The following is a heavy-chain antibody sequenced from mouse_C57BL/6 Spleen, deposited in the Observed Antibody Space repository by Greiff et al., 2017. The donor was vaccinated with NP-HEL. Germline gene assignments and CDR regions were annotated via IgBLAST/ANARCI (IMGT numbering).Heavy chain of an antibody. CDR3: AREARDAMDY. CDR1: GFTFSSYG. J-gene: IGHJ4*01. Sequence: DVQLVESGGDLVKPGGSLKLSCAASGFTFSSYGMSWVRQTPDKRLEWVATISSGGSYTYYPDSVKGRFTISRDNAKNTLYLQMSSLKSEETAMYYCAREARDAMDYWSQGTSVTVSS. V-gene: IGHV5-6*01. CDR2: ISSGGSYT. D-gene: IGHD3-1*01.